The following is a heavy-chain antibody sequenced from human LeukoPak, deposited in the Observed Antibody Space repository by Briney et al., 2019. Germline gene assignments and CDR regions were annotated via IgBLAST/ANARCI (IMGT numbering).Heavy chain of an antibody. CDR2: IYPGDSDT. V-gene: IGHV5-51*01. CDR1: GYSFTSYW. CDR3: VRLLGREVMVILAFDM. J-gene: IGHJ3*02. D-gene: IGHD3-16*01. Sequence: GESLKISCKDSGYSFTSYWIGLVRQMPGKGLEWMGIIYPGDSDTRYSRSFQGQVTISADKSISTSYLQWSSLKASDSAMYYCVRLLGREVMVILAFDMWGQGTMVTVSS.